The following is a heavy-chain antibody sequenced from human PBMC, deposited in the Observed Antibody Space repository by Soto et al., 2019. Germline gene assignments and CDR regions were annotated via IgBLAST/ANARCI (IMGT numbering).Heavy chain of an antibody. J-gene: IGHJ4*02. V-gene: IGHV1-69*01. CDR1: GGTFSSYA. CDR2: IIPIFGTA. CDR3: ARELRGPGLRSTCTGGGY. D-gene: IGHD2-8*02. Sequence: QVQLVQSGAEVKKPGSSVKVSCKASGGTFSSYAISWVRQAPGQGLEWMGGIIPIFGTANYSQKFQGRVTITADESTSTAYMDLSSLSYEDTAVYYCARELRGPGLRSTCTGGGYWGQVTLVTVAS.